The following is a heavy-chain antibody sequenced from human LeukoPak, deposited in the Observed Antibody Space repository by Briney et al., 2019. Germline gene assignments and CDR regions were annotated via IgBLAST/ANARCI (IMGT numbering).Heavy chain of an antibody. J-gene: IGHJ4*02. Sequence: GASVKVSCKASGYIFTTYYMHWMRQAPGQGPEWMGIINPRGGSTDYAQKFQGRITMTSDTSTSTVYMELNSLRSDDMAVYYCAKEVDIVATIKDYWGQGTLVTVSS. CDR1: GYIFTTYY. CDR2: INPRGGST. V-gene: IGHV1-46*01. D-gene: IGHD5-12*01. CDR3: AKEVDIVATIKDY.